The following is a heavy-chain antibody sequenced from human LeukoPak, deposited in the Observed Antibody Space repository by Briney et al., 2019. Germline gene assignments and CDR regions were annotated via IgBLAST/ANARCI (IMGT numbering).Heavy chain of an antibody. CDR2: ISASGHYI. Sequence: GGSLRLSCEASGFTFRTFAMSWVRQAPGKGLEWLSGISASGHYIYQANSVKGRFTISRDNSKNTLYIEINSLRVEDTAVYYCARDGSWGDYQFYFYMDVWGKGTTVTVSS. CDR3: ARDGSWGDYQFYFYMDV. J-gene: IGHJ6*03. D-gene: IGHD2-2*01. V-gene: IGHV3-23*01. CDR1: GFTFRTFA.